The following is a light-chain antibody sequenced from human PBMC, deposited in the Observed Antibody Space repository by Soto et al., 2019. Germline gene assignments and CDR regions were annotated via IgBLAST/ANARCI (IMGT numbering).Light chain of an antibody. CDR1: SSKIENNY. V-gene: IGLV1-51*02. CDR2: QDN. J-gene: IGLJ1*01. Sequence: QSVLTQPPSVSAAPGQNVTISCSGTSSKIENNYVTWYKHFPGTAPKLLIYQDNKRPSEIPDRFSGPKSGTSATLVITGLRTGDEANYYGGTWDNSLSIYVFATGTKVTV. CDR3: GTWDNSLSIYV.